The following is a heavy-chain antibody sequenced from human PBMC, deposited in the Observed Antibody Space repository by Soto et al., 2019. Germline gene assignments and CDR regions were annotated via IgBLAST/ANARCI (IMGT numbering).Heavy chain of an antibody. J-gene: IGHJ5*02. Sequence: QFQLVQSGAEVKKPGASVKVSCKASGYTFTSYGISWVRQAPGQGLEWMGWISAYNGNTNYAQKLQGRVTMTSDTSTSTAYMELRSLRSDDPAVYYCARESRDIVVVPAPDNWFDPWGQGTLVTVSS. D-gene: IGHD2-2*01. CDR1: GYTFTSYG. CDR3: ARESRDIVVVPAPDNWFDP. V-gene: IGHV1-18*01. CDR2: ISAYNGNT.